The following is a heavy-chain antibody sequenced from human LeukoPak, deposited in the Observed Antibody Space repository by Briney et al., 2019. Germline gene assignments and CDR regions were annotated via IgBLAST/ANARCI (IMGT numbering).Heavy chain of an antibody. CDR1: GYTFTGYY. CDR2: INPNSGGT. CDR3: ARGIQLWLPVFDY. D-gene: IGHD5-18*01. Sequence: ASVKVSCKASGYTFTGYYMHWVRQAPGQGLEWMGWINPNSGGTNYAQKFQGRVTMTRDTSISTAYMGLSRLRSDDTAVYYCARGIQLWLPVFDYWGQGTLVTVSS. V-gene: IGHV1-2*02. J-gene: IGHJ4*02.